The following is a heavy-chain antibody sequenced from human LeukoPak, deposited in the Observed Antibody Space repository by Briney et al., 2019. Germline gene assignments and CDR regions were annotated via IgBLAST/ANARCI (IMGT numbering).Heavy chain of an antibody. D-gene: IGHD6-13*01. Sequence: SETLSLTCTVSGGSISSYYWSWIRQPPGKGLEWIGYISYSGSTNYNPSLKSRLTISLDTSKRQFSLNLNSVTVADTALYYCARGYGGGWYQIGYWGQGTLVTVSS. CDR2: ISYSGST. CDR1: GGSISSYY. J-gene: IGHJ4*02. V-gene: IGHV4-59*12. CDR3: ARGYGGGWYQIGY.